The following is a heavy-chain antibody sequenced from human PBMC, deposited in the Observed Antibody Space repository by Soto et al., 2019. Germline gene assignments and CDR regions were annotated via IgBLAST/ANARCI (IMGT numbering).Heavy chain of an antibody. CDR1: GYTFTSYG. CDR3: ARVEVWIQLWLPGMDV. D-gene: IGHD5-18*01. CDR2: ISAYNGNT. J-gene: IGHJ6*02. V-gene: IGHV1-18*04. Sequence: ASVKVSCKASGYTFTSYGISWVRQAPGQGLEWMGWISAYNGNTNYAQKLQGRVTMTTDTSTSTAYMELRSLRSDDTAVYYCARVEVWIQLWLPGMDVWGQGTTVTVYS.